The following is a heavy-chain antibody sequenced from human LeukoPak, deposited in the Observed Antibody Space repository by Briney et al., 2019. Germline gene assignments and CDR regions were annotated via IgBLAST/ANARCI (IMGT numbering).Heavy chain of an antibody. CDR2: IYYSGSS. V-gene: IGHV4-59*01. CDR1: GGSISNYY. Sequence: SETLSLTCTVFGGSISNYYCTWIRQPPGKGLEWIGYIYYSGSSNYNPSLKSRVTISVDTSKNQFSLKLSSVIAADTAVYYCARGEATLGHFNYYHYGMDVWGQGTTVTVSS. J-gene: IGHJ6*02. D-gene: IGHD3-3*02. CDR3: ARGEATLGHFNYYHYGMDV.